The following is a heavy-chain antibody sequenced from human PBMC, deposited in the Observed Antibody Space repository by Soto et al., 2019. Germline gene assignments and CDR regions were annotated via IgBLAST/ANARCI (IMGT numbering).Heavy chain of an antibody. J-gene: IGHJ4*02. Sequence: QVQLQESGPGLVKPSQTLSLTCTVSGGSISRGGYYCSWIRPHPGKALEWICYIYSSESTYYNPSLNSRVTISVDTSKNQFSLKLSSVTAADTAVYYCARALIEWGQGTLVTLSS. CDR2: IYSSEST. CDR1: GGSISRGGYY. CDR3: ARALIE. V-gene: IGHV4-31*03. D-gene: IGHD3-22*01.